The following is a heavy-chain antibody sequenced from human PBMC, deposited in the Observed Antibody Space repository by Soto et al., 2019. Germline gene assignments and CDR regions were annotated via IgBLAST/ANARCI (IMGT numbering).Heavy chain of an antibody. V-gene: IGHV3-30*18. D-gene: IGHD1-26*01. J-gene: IGHJ4*02. CDR2: ISYDGSNT. CDR1: GFTFSSYG. CDR3: AKEGGLSGSYYISSSYYFDY. Sequence: ESGGGVVQPGRSLRLSCVASGFTFSSYGMHWVRQAPGKGLEWVGIISYDGSNTYYADSVKGRFTISRDNSKNTLYLQMNSLRAEDTSVYYCAKEGGLSGSYYISSSYYFDYWGQGTLVTVSS.